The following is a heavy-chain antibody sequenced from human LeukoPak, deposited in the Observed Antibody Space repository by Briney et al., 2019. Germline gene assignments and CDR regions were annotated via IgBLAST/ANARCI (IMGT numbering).Heavy chain of an antibody. CDR3: AREGQWLAETDDAFDI. Sequence: GSLRLSCAASGFTFSSYWMHWVRQAPGKGLEWVSSISSSSSYIYYADSVKGRFTISRDNAKNSLYLQMNSLRAEDTAVYYYAREGQWLAETDDAFDIWGQGTMVTVSS. J-gene: IGHJ3*02. CDR2: ISSSSSYI. D-gene: IGHD6-19*01. CDR1: GFTFSSYW. V-gene: IGHV3-21*01.